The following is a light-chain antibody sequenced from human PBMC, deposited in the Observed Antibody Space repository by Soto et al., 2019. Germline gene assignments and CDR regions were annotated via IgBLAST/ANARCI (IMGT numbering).Light chain of an antibody. Sequence: EIVLTKSPATLSLSPGGSATVSCRASQSVSSHLAWYQQKRGQAPRLLIYDASSSATGIPARFSGSGSGTDFTLTISSLEPDDAGGYYCKQGRNWHLDVGQGTR. CDR1: QSVSSH. CDR2: DAS. V-gene: IGKV3D-11*02. CDR3: KQGRNWHLD. J-gene: IGKJ5*01.